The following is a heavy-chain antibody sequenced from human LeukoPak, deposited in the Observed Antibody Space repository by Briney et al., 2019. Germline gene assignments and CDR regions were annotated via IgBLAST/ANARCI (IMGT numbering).Heavy chain of an antibody. Sequence: PGGSLRLSCAASGFTFSRYGMSWVRQAPGKGLEWVSAISGSGGSTYYADSVKGRFTISRDSAKNTLYLQMNSLRPEDTAVYYCAVGATPGGLDYWGQGTLVTVSS. CDR3: AVGATPGGLDY. D-gene: IGHD4/OR15-4a*01. CDR1: GFTFSRYG. CDR2: ISGSGGST. V-gene: IGHV3-23*01. J-gene: IGHJ4*02.